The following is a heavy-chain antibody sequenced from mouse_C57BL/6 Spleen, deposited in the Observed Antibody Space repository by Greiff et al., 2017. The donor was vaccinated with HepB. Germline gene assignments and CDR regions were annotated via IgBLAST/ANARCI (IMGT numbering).Heavy chain of an antibody. J-gene: IGHJ4*01. D-gene: IGHD2-2*01. CDR2: ISNLAYSI. CDR3: ARLGGYRAMDY. Sequence: EVMLVESGGGLVQPGGSLKLSCAASGFTFSDYGMAWVRQAPRKGPEWVAFISNLAYSIYYADTVTGRFTISRENAKNTLYLEMSSLRSEDTAMYYCARLGGYRAMDYWGQGTSVTVSS. V-gene: IGHV5-15*01. CDR1: GFTFSDYG.